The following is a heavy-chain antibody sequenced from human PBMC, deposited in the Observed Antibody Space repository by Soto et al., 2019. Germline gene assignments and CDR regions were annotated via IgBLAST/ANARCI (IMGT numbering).Heavy chain of an antibody. J-gene: IGHJ4*02. CDR2: ISGSGGST. D-gene: IGHD3-22*01. Sequence: GESLKISCAASGFTFSSYAMSWVRQAPGKGLEWVSAISGSGGSTYYADSVKGRFTISRDNSKNTLYLQMNSLRAEDTAVYYCAKDVGGTTAYYYDSSGYYFDYWGQGTLVTVSS. CDR1: GFTFSSYA. V-gene: IGHV3-23*01. CDR3: AKDVGGTTAYYYDSSGYYFDY.